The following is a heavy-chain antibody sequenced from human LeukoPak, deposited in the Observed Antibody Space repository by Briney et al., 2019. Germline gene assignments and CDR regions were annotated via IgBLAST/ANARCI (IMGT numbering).Heavy chain of an antibody. J-gene: IGHJ4*02. V-gene: IGHV3-48*03. CDR2: ISSSATTI. Sequence: PGVSLRLSCAASGFTFSSYALNWVRQAPGKGLEWVCYISSSATTIYYADSVKGRFTISRDNGKNSLYLQMNSLRAEDTAVYYFARGIPLDCWGQGTLVTVSS. CDR1: GFTFSSYA. CDR3: ARGIPLDC.